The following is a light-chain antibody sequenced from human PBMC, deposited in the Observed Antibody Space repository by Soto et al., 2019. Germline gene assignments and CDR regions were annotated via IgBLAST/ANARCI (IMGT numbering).Light chain of an antibody. J-gene: IGLJ2*01. CDR3: SSYTISSPHVV. Sequence: QSAPTQPASVSGSPGQSITISCTGTSSDVGGYNYVSWYQQHPGKAPKLMIYDVSNRPSGVSNRFSGSKSGNTASLTISGLQAEDEADYYCSSYTISSPHVVFGGGTKLTVL. CDR2: DVS. V-gene: IGLV2-14*01. CDR1: SSDVGGYNY.